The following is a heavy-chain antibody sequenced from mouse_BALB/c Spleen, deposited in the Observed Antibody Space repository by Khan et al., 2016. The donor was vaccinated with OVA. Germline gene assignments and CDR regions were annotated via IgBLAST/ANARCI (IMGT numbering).Heavy chain of an antibody. D-gene: IGHD1-1*01. CDR3: ARRGLRWDFDY. J-gene: IGHJ2*01. Sequence: QVRLQQSGAELAKPGASVKMSCKASGYTFINYWILWVKQRPGKGLEWIGYINPSTGYTEYNQNLKDKATLTADKSSSTAYLQLSSPTSEDTAVYYCARRGLRWDFDYWGQGTTLTVSS. V-gene: IGHV1-7*01. CDR1: GYTFINYW. CDR2: INPSTGYT.